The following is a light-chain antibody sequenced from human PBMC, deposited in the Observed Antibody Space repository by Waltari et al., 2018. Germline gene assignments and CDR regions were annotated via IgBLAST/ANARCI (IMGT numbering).Light chain of an antibody. Sequence: EIVLTQSPDTLSLSPGERATLTCRASRTISNSLAWYQQKPGQAPRLLIDAASNRATGIPARFSGSGSGTDFTLTISSLEPEDFAVYYCQQRNAWPLTFGGGTTVEIK. V-gene: IGKV3-11*01. J-gene: IGKJ4*01. CDR2: AAS. CDR3: QQRNAWPLT. CDR1: RTISNS.